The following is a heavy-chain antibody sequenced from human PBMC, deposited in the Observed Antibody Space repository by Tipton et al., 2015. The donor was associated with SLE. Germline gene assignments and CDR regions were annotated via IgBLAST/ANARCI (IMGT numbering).Heavy chain of an antibody. Sequence: TLSLTCTVPGGSISSSSYYWGWIRQPPGKGLEWSGSIYYSGSTYYNPSLKSRVTISVDTSKNQFSLKLRSVTAADTAVYYCARVGIAARPADYWGQGTLVTVSS. CDR3: ARVGIAARPADY. CDR2: IYYSGST. J-gene: IGHJ4*02. CDR1: GGSISSSSYY. D-gene: IGHD6-6*01. V-gene: IGHV4-39*01.